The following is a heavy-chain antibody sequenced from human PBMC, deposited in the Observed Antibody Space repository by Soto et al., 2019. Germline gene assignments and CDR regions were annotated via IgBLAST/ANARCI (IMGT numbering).Heavy chain of an antibody. CDR1: GFPFSDAA. CDR2: IRTRTNSYAT. CDR3: TSHLIDY. J-gene: IGHJ4*02. Sequence: GGSLRLSCTASGFPFSDAALHWVRQVPGKGLEWVGCIRTRTNSYATQYVASVKGRFTISRDDSKNTAYLQMNSLTIEDKAVYYCTSHLIDYWGQGTLVTVSS. V-gene: IGHV3-73*01.